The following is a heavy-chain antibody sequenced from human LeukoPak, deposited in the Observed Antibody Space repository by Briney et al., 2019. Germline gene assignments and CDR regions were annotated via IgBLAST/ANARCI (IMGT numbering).Heavy chain of an antibody. Sequence: PGGSLRLSCAASGFTFSSYGMHWVRQAPGKGLEWVAFIRYDGSNKYYADSVKGRFTISRDNSKNTLYLQMNSLRAEDTAVYYCAKVEGVRGVRGYYYYYYMDVWGKGTTVTISS. CDR3: AKVEGVRGVRGYYYYYYMDV. CDR2: IRYDGSNK. J-gene: IGHJ6*03. CDR1: GFTFSSYG. D-gene: IGHD3-10*01. V-gene: IGHV3-30*02.